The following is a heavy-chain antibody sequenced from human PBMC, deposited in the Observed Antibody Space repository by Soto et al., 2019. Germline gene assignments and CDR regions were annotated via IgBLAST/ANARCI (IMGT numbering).Heavy chain of an antibody. V-gene: IGHV4-4*07. Sequence: PSETLSLTCTVSGGSISSYYWIWIRQPAGKGLEWIGRIYTSGNTNYNPSLKSRVTMSVDTSKNQFSLKLSSVTAADTAVYYCAREEVGYCSGGRCYYYVMDVWGQGTTVTVSS. D-gene: IGHD2-15*01. CDR1: GGSISSYY. J-gene: IGHJ6*02. CDR3: AREEVGYCSGGRCYYYVMDV. CDR2: IYTSGNT.